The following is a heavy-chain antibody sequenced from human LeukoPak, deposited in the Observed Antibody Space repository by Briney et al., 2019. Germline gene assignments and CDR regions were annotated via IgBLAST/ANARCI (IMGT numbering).Heavy chain of an antibody. CDR2: IKQDGSEK. J-gene: IGHJ4*02. CDR3: AREGWGSWSGYYYVPNDY. D-gene: IGHD3-22*01. CDR1: GFTFSSYW. Sequence: GSLRLSCAASGFTFSSYWMSWVRQAPGKGLEWVANIKQDGSEKYYVDSVKGRFTISRDNAKNSLYLQMNSLRAEDTAVYYCAREGWGSWSGYYYVPNDYWGQGTLVTVSS. V-gene: IGHV3-7*01.